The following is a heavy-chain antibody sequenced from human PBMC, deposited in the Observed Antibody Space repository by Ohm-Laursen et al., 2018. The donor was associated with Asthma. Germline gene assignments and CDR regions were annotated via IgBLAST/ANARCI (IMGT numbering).Heavy chain of an antibody. Sequence: SLRLSCAASGFTFSDYYMSWIRQAPGKGLEWVSYISSSGSTIHYADSVKGRFTISRDNAKNSLYLQMNSLRAEDTAVYYCAREGATVGATWGAFDIWGQGTMVTVSS. D-gene: IGHD1-26*01. V-gene: IGHV3-11*01. CDR1: GFTFSDYY. CDR2: ISSSGSTI. J-gene: IGHJ3*02. CDR3: AREGATVGATWGAFDI.